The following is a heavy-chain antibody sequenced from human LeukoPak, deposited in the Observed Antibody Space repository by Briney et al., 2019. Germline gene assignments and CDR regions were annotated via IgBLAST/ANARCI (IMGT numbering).Heavy chain of an antibody. V-gene: IGHV3-48*03. CDR2: ISSSGSTI. J-gene: IGHJ4*02. CDR3: ARDKVSRGYYYMLDY. D-gene: IGHD3-22*01. CDR1: GFTFSSYE. Sequence: GGSLRLSCAASGFTFSSYEMNWVRQAPGKGLEWVSYISSSGSTIYYADSVKGRFTISRDNAKNSLYLQMNSLRAEDTAVYYCARDKVSRGYYYMLDYWGQGTLVTVSS.